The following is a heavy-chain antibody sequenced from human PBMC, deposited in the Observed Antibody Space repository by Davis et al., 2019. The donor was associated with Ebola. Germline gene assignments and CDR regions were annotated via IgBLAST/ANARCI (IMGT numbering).Heavy chain of an antibody. CDR2: IAYDGSNN. CDR3: ARDVGGRASY. V-gene: IGHV3-30*03. J-gene: IGHJ4*02. Sequence: GESLKISCAASGFSFRSYGMHWARQAPGKGLEWVAVIAYDGSNNLYADSVKGRFTISRDNSRSTLYLQMNSLRAEDTAVYYCARDVGGRASYWGQGTLVTVSS. CDR1: GFSFRSYG.